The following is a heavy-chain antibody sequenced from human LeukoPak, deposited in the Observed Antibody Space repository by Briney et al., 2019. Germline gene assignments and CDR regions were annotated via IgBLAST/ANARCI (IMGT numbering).Heavy chain of an antibody. CDR1: GFTFYNYA. Sequence: GGSLRLSCVASGFTFYNYAMHWVRQAPGKGLEYVSAIGGNGDTSYYADSVKGRFTISRDNSKNTVYLQLGSLRTEDMTVYYCATRHEYSYPYWGQGTLVTVSS. J-gene: IGHJ4*02. D-gene: IGHD5-18*01. CDR2: IGGNGDTS. CDR3: ATRHEYSYPY. V-gene: IGHV3-64*02.